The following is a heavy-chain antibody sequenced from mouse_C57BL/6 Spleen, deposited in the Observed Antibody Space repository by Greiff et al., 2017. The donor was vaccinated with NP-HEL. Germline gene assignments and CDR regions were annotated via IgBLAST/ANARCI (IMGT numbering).Heavy chain of an antibody. D-gene: IGHD1-1*01. CDR2: IYPGSGNT. V-gene: IGHV1-76*01. J-gene: IGHJ4*01. CDR1: GYTFTDYY. Sequence: VQLQQSGAELVRPGASVKLSCKASGYTFTDYYINWVKQRPGQGLEWIARIYPGSGNTYYNEKFKGKATLTAEKSSSTAYMQLSSLTSEDSAVYFCARRGPYGSSHYYAMDYWGQGTSVTVSS. CDR3: ARRGPYGSSHYYAMDY.